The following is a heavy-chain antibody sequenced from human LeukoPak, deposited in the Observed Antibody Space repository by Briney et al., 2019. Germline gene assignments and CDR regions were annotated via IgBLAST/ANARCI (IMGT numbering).Heavy chain of an antibody. CDR1: GFTFSDYY. J-gene: IGHJ3*02. Sequence: GGSLRLSCAASGFTFSDYYMSWIRQAPGKGLEWVSYISSSGSTIYYADSVKGRFTISRDNAKNSLYLQMNSLRAEDTAVYYCARDSRPGDFWSASMAFDIWGQGTMVTVSS. D-gene: IGHD3-3*01. CDR3: ARDSRPGDFWSASMAFDI. CDR2: ISSSGSTI. V-gene: IGHV3-11*04.